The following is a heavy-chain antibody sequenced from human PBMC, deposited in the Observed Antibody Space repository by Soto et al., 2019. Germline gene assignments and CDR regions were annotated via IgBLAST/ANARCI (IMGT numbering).Heavy chain of an antibody. Sequence: EMQLLESGGGLVQPVGSLRLSCAASGFTFSSFFMSWIRQAPGPGLDWVSAISGSGGITYSADSVKGRFTISRDTAKDTLYLQMSSLRDEDTTVYYVARGFSAGKCSPPDFWGQRSLVTVAS. CDR1: GFTFSSFF. CDR3: ARGFSAGKCSPPDF. J-gene: IGHJ4*02. D-gene: IGHD3-10*01. V-gene: IGHV3-23*01. CDR2: ISGSGGIT.